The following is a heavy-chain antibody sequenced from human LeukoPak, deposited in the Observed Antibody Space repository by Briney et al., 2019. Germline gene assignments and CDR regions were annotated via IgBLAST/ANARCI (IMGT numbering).Heavy chain of an antibody. CDR2: ISRNWGST. D-gene: IGHD4/OR15-4a*01. Sequence: GGSLRLSCSASGFTFNSYPVHWVRQAPGKGLEYVSGISRNWGSTYYADSVKGRFTISRDNSKNTLYLHMSSLRAEDTAVYYCVKESGFMVAPNSAFDIWGQGTMVTVSS. J-gene: IGHJ3*02. CDR3: VKESGFMVAPNSAFDI. CDR1: GFTFNSYP. V-gene: IGHV3-64D*06.